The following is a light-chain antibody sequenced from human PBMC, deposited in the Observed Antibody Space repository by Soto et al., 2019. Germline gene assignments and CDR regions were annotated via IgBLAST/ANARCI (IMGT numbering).Light chain of an antibody. CDR2: LNSDGSH. V-gene: IGLV4-69*01. J-gene: IGLJ2*01. CDR1: SGHSSYA. Sequence: QSVRTQSPSASASLGASVKLTCTLSSGHSSYAIAWHQQQPEKGPRYLMKLNSDGSHSKGDGISDRFSGSSSGAERYLTISSLQSEDEADYYCQTWGTGIVVFGGGTKLTVL. CDR3: QTWGTGIVV.